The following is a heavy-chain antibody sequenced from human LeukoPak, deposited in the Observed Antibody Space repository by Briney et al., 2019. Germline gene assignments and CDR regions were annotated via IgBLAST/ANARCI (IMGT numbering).Heavy chain of an antibody. J-gene: IGHJ6*03. D-gene: IGHD2-2*01. CDR2: IYYSGST. CDR1: GGSISSSSYY. CDR3: AREERGIVPAAPPRYMDV. Sequence: PSETLSLTFTVSGGSISSSSYYWGWIRQPPGKGLEWIGSIYYSGSTYYNPSLKSRVTISVDRSKNQFSLKLSSVTAADTAVYYCAREERGIVPAAPPRYMDVWGKGTTVTVSS. V-gene: IGHV4-39*07.